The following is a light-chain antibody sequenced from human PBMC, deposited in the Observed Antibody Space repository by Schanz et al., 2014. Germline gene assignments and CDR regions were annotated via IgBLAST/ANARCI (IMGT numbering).Light chain of an antibody. CDR2: AAS. CDR3: QKYNNALRT. Sequence: IQMTQSPSSLSASVGDRITITCRASQGISNDLAWYQQKPGKAPKLLMYAASTLQSGVPSRFSGSGSGTDFSLTISNLQPEDVATYYCQKYNNALRTFGGGTKVEIK. J-gene: IGKJ4*01. CDR1: QGISND. V-gene: IGKV1-27*01.